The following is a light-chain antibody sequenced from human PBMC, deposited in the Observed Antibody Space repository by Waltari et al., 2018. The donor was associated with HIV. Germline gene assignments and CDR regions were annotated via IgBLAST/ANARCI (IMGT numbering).Light chain of an antibody. J-gene: IGKJ4*01. CDR3: QQYDNLPPLT. CDR2: DAS. CDR1: QDISNY. V-gene: IGKV1-33*01. Sequence: DIQMTQSPSSLSASVGDRVTITCQASQDISNYLNWYQHKPGKAPKLLNYDASNLETGVPSRFSGSGSGTDFTFTISSLQPEDIATYYCQQYDNLPPLTFGGGTKVEIK.